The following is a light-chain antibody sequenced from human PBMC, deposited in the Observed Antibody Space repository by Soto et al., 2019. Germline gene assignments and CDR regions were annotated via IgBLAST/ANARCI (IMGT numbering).Light chain of an antibody. CDR3: QQSYSAPYT. CDR2: GAS. Sequence: DIQMTQSPSSLSASVGDRVTITCRASQSISSYLNWYQQKPGKAPNLLIYGASSLQSGVPSRFSGSGSGTDFTLTISSLHPEDFATYYCQQSYSAPYTFGQGTKLEIK. V-gene: IGKV1-39*01. CDR1: QSISSY. J-gene: IGKJ2*01.